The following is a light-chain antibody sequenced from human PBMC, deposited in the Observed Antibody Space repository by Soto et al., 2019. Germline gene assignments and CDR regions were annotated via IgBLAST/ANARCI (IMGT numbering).Light chain of an antibody. CDR3: LQDYNYPLT. V-gene: IGKV1-6*01. CDR1: LGIRND. J-gene: IGKJ4*01. CDR2: AAS. Sequence: AIQMTQSPSSLSASVGDRVTITCRACLGIRNDLGWYQQKPGKAPKLLIYAASSLQSGVPSRFSGSGSGTDFTLTISSLQPEDFATYYCLQDYNYPLTFGGGTKVDIK.